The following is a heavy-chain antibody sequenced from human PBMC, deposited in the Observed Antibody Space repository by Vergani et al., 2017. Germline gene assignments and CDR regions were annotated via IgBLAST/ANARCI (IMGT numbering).Heavy chain of an antibody. CDR1: GFTFSSYG. CDR3: TTDRGYCSSTSCYEGFQYYYYGMDV. J-gene: IGHJ6*02. D-gene: IGHD2-2*01. Sequence: QVQLVESGGGVVQPGGSLRLSCAASGFTFSSYGMHWVRQAPGKGLEWVAVISYDGSNKYYADSVKGRFTISRDNSKNTLYLQMNSLKTEDTAVYYCTTDRGYCSSTSCYEGFQYYYYGMDVWGQGTTVTVSS. V-gene: IGHV3-30*03. CDR2: ISYDGSNK.